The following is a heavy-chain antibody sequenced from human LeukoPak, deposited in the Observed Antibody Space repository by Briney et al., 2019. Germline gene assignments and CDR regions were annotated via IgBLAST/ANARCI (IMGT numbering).Heavy chain of an antibody. J-gene: IGHJ4*02. D-gene: IGHD2-2*01. CDR1: GASISFYY. CDR3: ARGTSIRSGAFDY. V-gene: IGHV4-34*01. Sequence: PSETLSLTCTVSGASISFYYWSWIRQPPGKGREWIGEINHSGSTNYNPSLKSRVTISVDTSKNQFSLKLSSVTAADTAVYYCARGTSIRSGAFDYWGQGTLVTVSS. CDR2: INHSGST.